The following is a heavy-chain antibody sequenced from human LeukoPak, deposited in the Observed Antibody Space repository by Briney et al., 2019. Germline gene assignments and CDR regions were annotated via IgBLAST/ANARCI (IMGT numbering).Heavy chain of an antibody. D-gene: IGHD5-18*01. V-gene: IGHV1-69*05. CDR2: IIPIFGTA. CDR3: ARGGYSYGHYYYMDV. J-gene: IGHJ6*03. Sequence: SVKVSCKASGGTFSSYAISWVRQAPGQGLEWMGGIIPIFGTANYAQKFQGRVTITTDESTSTAYMELSSLRSEDTAVYYCARGGYSYGHYYYMDVWGKGTTVTVSS. CDR1: GGTFSSYA.